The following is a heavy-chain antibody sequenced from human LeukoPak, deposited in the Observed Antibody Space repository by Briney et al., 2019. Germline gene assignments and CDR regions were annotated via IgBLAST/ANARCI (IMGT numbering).Heavy chain of an antibody. CDR2: MNPNSGNT. D-gene: IGHD3-10*01. CDR3: ARLSTGSGSYYYYGMDV. V-gene: IGHV1-8*02. J-gene: IGHJ6*02. Sequence: GASVKVSCKASGGTFSSYAINWVRQATGQGLEWMGWMNPNSGNTGYAQKFQGRVTMTRNTSISTAYMELSSLRSEDTAVYYCARLSTGSGSYYYYGMDVWGQGTTVTVSS. CDR1: GGTFSSYA.